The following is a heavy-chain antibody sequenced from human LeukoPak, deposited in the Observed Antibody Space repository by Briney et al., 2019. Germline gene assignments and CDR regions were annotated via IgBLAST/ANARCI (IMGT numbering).Heavy chain of an antibody. CDR3: ARHLRVNYFDY. V-gene: IGHV4-59*01. CDR2: IYYSGST. J-gene: IGHJ4*02. CDR1: SGPISSYY. D-gene: IGHD4-23*01. Sequence: PSETLSLTCTVSSGPISSYYWSWIRQPPGKGLEWIGYIYYSGSTNYNPSLKSRVTISVDTSKNQFSLKLSSVTAADTAVYYCARHLRVNYFDYWGQGTLVTVSS.